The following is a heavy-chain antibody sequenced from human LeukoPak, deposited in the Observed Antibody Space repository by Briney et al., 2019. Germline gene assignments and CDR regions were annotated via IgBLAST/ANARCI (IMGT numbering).Heavy chain of an antibody. CDR2: IKQDGSEK. CDR3: ARAPSFGSSGFDAFDI. D-gene: IGHD3-22*01. J-gene: IGHJ3*02. Sequence: GGSLRLSCAASGFTFSSYWMSWVRQAPGKGLEWVANIKQDGSEKYYVDSVKGRFTISRDNAKNSLYLQMNSLRAEDTAVYYCARAPSFGSSGFDAFDIWGQGTMVTVSS. CDR1: GFTFSSYW. V-gene: IGHV3-7*01.